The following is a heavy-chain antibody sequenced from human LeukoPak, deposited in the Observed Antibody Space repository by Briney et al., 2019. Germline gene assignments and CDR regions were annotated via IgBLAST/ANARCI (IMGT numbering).Heavy chain of an antibody. CDR1: GFTFDDYA. V-gene: IGHV3-9*01. CDR2: ISWNSGSI. J-gene: IGHJ4*02. D-gene: IGHD5-18*01. CDR3: AAGYSYGQGDY. Sequence: GGSLRLSCAASGFTFDDYAMHWVRQAPGKGLEWVSGISWNSGSIGYADSVKGRFTISRDNAKNSLHLQMNSLRAEDTALYYCAAGYSYGQGDYWGQGTLVTVSS.